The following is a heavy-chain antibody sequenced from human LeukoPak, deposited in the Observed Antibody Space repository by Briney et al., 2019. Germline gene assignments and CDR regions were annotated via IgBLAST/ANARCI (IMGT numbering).Heavy chain of an antibody. CDR3: ATVSRFGELLGY. J-gene: IGHJ4*02. V-gene: IGHV1-24*01. CDR2: FDPEDGET. CDR1: GYTLTELS. Sequence: ASVKVSCKVSGYTLTELSMHWVRQAPGKGLEWMGGFDPEDGETIYAQKFQGRVTMTEDTSTDTAYMELSSLRSEDTAVYYCATVSRFGELLGYWGQGTLVTVSS. D-gene: IGHD3-10*01.